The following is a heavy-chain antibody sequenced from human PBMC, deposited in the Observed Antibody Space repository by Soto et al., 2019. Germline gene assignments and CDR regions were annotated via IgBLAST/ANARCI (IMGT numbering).Heavy chain of an antibody. CDR1: GFSLSSTRMA. CDR2: IYWDDDK. J-gene: IGHJ4*02. CDR3: AHIVVAGLGYYFDY. D-gene: IGHD6-19*01. V-gene: IGHV2-5*02. Sequence: QITLKESGPTLVKPTQTLTLTCTFSGFSLSSTRMAVGWIRQPPGKALEWLALIYWDDDKRYSPFLKSRLTTXXXTXXNPVVLTMSHMDPVDTARYYCAHIVVAGLGYYFDYWGQRTLVTVSS.